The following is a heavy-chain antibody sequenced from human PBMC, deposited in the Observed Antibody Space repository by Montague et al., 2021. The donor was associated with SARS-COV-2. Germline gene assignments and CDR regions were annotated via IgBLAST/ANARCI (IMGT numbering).Heavy chain of an antibody. CDR3: ARLRDGVVPSPILGIGPYFTYYYMDV. J-gene: IGHJ6*03. CDR2: INHGGNT. D-gene: IGHD2-15*01. V-gene: IGHV4-34*01. CDR1: GGSFSGYY. Sequence: SETLSVTCAVHGGSFSGYYWNWIRQPPGKGLEWIGEINHGGNTNYNPSLKNRLTISVDTSKNQFSLKLTSVAATDTAVYYCARLRDGVVPSPILGIGPYFTYYYMDVWGKGTTVTVSS.